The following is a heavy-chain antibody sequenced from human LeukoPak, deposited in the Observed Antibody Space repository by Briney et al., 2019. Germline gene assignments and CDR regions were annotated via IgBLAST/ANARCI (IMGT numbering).Heavy chain of an antibody. Sequence: GGSLRLSCAASGFTFSSYAMSWVRQAPGNGLEWVSAISDSGGSTYYADSVRGRFTISRDNSKNTLYLHMNSLRAEDTAVYYCAKDLGYYGSGSYLDYWGQGTLVTVSS. CDR1: GFTFSSYA. D-gene: IGHD3-10*01. CDR3: AKDLGYYGSGSYLDY. J-gene: IGHJ4*02. V-gene: IGHV3-23*01. CDR2: ISDSGGST.